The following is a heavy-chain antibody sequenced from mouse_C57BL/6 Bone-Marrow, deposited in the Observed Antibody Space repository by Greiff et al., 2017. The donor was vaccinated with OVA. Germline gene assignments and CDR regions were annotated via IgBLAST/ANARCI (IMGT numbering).Heavy chain of an antibody. D-gene: IGHD1-1*01. V-gene: IGHV1-64*01. Sequence: QVQLQQSGAELVKPGASVKLSCKASGYTFTSYWMHWVKQRPGQGLEWIGMIHPNSGSTKYNEKFKSKATLTVDKSSSTAYMQLSSLTSEDSAVYYCARRDGSSRAWFAYWGQGTLVTVSA. J-gene: IGHJ3*01. CDR3: ARRDGSSRAWFAY. CDR1: GYTFTSYW. CDR2: IHPNSGST.